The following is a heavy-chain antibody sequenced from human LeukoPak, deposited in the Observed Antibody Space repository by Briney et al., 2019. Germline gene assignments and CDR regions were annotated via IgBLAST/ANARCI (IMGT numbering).Heavy chain of an antibody. CDR2: ISYDGREK. V-gene: IGHV3-30*18. Sequence: GRSLRLSCAASGFTFSAYGMHWARQAPGKGLEWVAIISYDGREKYYADSVKGRFTISRNSSISTVHLQMNSLRTEDTAVYHCAKEKSSSNIDHCGQGTLVTVSS. J-gene: IGHJ4*02. CDR1: GFTFSAYG. D-gene: IGHD2-2*01. CDR3: AKEKSSSNIDH.